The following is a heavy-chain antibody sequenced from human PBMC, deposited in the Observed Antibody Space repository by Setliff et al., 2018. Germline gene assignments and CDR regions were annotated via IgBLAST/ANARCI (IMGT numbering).Heavy chain of an antibody. CDR3: SRLVRFCIRTSCQRLSGGEF. CDR1: GYTFSDCG. V-gene: IGHV1-18*01. J-gene: IGHJ4*02. D-gene: IGHD2-2*01. Sequence: ASVKVSCKTSGYTFSDCGIAWVRQAPGQGLEWMGWISAHTGNTFYSPKFHGRVTLTTDTSTSTAYMELRSLGSDDTAVYYCSRLVRFCIRTSCQRLSGGEFWGQGTLVTVSS. CDR2: ISAHTGNT.